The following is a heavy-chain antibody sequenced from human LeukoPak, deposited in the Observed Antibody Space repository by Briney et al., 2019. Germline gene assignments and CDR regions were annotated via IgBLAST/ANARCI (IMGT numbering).Heavy chain of an antibody. Sequence: SETLSLTCTVSGGSISSSSYYWGWIRQPPGKGLEWIGSIYYSGSTYYNPSLKSRVTISVDTSKNQFSLKLSFVTAADTAVYYCARHVRKYQLLFWDMDVWGKGTTVTVSS. V-gene: IGHV4-39*01. CDR1: GGSISSSSYY. CDR2: IYYSGST. D-gene: IGHD2-2*01. CDR3: ARHVRKYQLLFWDMDV. J-gene: IGHJ6*03.